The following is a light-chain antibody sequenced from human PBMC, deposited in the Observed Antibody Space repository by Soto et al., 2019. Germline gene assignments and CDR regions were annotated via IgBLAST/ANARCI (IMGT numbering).Light chain of an antibody. CDR2: EVS. V-gene: IGLV2-8*01. Sequence: QSVLTQPPSASGSPGQSFTISCSGTSSDTGDYNYVSWYQQHPGKAPKLMIYEVSKRPSGVPDRFSGSKSGNTAYLTVSGLQAEDEADYYCSSYAGSDNYVFGTGTKVTVL. CDR1: SSDTGDYNY. J-gene: IGLJ1*01. CDR3: SSYAGSDNYV.